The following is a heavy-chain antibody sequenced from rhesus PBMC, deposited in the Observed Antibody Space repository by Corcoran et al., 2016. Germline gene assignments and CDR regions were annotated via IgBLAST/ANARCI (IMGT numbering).Heavy chain of an antibody. D-gene: IGHD4-23*01. CDR3: ARGAVTIDY. J-gene: IGHJ4*01. CDR2: IYGSGSST. Sequence: QLQLQESGPGLVKPSETLSLTCAVSGGSISSSYWRRSRQAPGKGLEWIGYIYGSGSSTNYNPSLKSRVTLSVDTSKNQLSLKLSSVTAADTAVYYCARGAVTIDYWGQGVLVTVSS. V-gene: IGHV4-169*01. CDR1: GGSISSSY.